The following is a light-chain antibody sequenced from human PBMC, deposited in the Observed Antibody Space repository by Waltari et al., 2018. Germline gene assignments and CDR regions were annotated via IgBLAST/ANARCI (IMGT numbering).Light chain of an antibody. CDR2: EVS. J-gene: IGLJ1*01. CDR1: SGDIGGYNY. CDR3: SSYTMTSATA. V-gene: IGLV2-14*01. Sequence: QSALTQPASVSGSPGQSITISCTGTSGDIGGYNYVSWYQQYPGKAPKLIIFEVSYRPSWVSHRFSASKSGTTASLTISVLQAEDEAHYYCSSYTMTSATAFGTGTKVTVL.